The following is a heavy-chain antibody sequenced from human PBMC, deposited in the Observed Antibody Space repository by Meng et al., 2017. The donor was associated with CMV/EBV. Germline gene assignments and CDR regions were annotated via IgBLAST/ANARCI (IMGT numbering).Heavy chain of an antibody. CDR3: AKVSPLINSYYFDY. J-gene: IGHJ4*02. D-gene: IGHD4-23*01. CDR2: LSGSGGST. Sequence: GEPLKISCAASGFTFSNYAMSWVRQAPGKGLEWVSTLSGSGGSTYYADSVKGRFTISRDISKNTLYLQMNSLRAEDTAVYYCAKVSPLINSYYFDYWGQGTLVTVSS. V-gene: IGHV3-23*01. CDR1: GFTFSNYA.